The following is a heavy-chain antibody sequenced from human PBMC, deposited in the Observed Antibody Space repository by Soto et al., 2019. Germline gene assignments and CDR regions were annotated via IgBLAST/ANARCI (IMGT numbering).Heavy chain of an antibody. CDR1: GGTFSSYA. V-gene: IGHV1-69*13. Sequence: GASVKVSCKASGGTFSSYAISCVRQAPGQGLEWMGGIIPIFGTANYAQKFQGRVTITADESTSTAYMELSSLRSEDTAVYYCARDPSYYYDSSGYYGNYFDYWGQGTLVTVSS. CDR2: IIPIFGTA. J-gene: IGHJ4*02. D-gene: IGHD3-22*01. CDR3: ARDPSYYYDSSGYYGNYFDY.